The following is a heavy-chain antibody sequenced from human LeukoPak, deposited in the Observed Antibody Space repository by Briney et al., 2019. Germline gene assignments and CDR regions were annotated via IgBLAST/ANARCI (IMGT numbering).Heavy chain of an antibody. V-gene: IGHV3-74*01. CDR2: INSDESSK. J-gene: IGHJ4*02. Sequence: GGSQTLSCAASGFTLRTYRKHWPPQAPGPALVWVSLINSDESSKNYADTVKDRFTISLDNAKNTLYLQMNSLRAEDTAVYYCARGKFGGVDYWGQGTLVTVSS. CDR1: GFTLRTYR. CDR3: ARGKFGGVDY. D-gene: IGHD3-16*01.